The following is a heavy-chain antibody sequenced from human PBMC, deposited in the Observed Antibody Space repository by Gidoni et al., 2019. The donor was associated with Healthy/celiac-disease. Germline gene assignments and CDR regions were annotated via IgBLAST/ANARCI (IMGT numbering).Heavy chain of an antibody. V-gene: IGHV3-33*01. CDR3: ARGQGATAMVIYGVDY. D-gene: IGHD5-18*01. CDR1: GFTFSSYG. J-gene: IGHJ4*02. CDR2: IWYDGSNK. Sequence: QVQLVESGGGVVQPGRSLRLSCAASGFTFSSYGMHWVRQAPGKGLEWVAVIWYDGSNKYYADSVKGRFTISRDNSKNTLYLQMNSLRAEDTAVYYCARGQGATAMVIYGVDYWGQGTLVTVSS.